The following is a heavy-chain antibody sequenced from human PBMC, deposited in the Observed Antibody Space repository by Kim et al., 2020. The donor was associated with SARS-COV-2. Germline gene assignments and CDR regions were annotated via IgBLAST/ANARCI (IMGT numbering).Heavy chain of an antibody. V-gene: IGHV7-4-1*02. CDR3: ARAQDVQPGYYYYYYGMDV. CDR2: INTNTGNP. D-gene: IGHD5-18*01. J-gene: IGHJ6*02. Sequence: ASVKVSCKASGYTFTSYAMNWVRQAPGQGLEWMGWINTNTGNPTYAQGFTGRFVFSLDTSVSTAYLQISSLKAEDTAVYYCARAQDVQPGYYYYYYGMDVWGQGTTVTVSS. CDR1: GYTFTSYA.